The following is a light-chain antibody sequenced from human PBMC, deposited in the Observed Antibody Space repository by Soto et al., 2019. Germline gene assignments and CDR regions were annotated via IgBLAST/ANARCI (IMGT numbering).Light chain of an antibody. CDR2: WAS. CDR3: HQYYSTPWT. J-gene: IGKJ1*01. CDR1: QSVLSSSNNENY. Sequence: DIVMTQSPDSLAVSLGERATINCKSSQSVLSSSNNENYLAWYQRKPGQPPKLLIYWASTRESGVPDRFSGSGSGTDFSLTISSLQAEDVAVYYCHQYYSTPWTFGQGTKVEIK. V-gene: IGKV4-1*01.